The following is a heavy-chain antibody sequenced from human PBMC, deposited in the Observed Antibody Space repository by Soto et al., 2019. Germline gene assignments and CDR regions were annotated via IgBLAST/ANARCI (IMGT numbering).Heavy chain of an antibody. D-gene: IGHD5-12*01. V-gene: IGHV3-43*01. CDR1: GFTFDDYT. J-gene: IGHJ4*02. CDR2: ISWDGGST. Sequence: EVQLVESGGVVVQPGGSLRLSCAASGFTFDDYTMHWVHQAPGKGLEWVSLISWDGGSTYYADSVKGRFTISRDNSKNSLYLQMNSLRTEDTALYYCAKGDGYNSDYFDYWGQGTLVTVSS. CDR3: AKGDGYNSDYFDY.